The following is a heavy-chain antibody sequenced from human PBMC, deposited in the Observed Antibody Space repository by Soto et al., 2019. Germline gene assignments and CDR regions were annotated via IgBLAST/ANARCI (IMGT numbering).Heavy chain of an antibody. CDR3: AAASGIVATYAFDI. Sequence: SVKVSCTPSGSIFTISAVQLVRQDGGQRLEWIGWIVVGSGNTNYAQKFQERVTITRDMSTSTAYMELSSLRSEDTAVYYCAAASGIVATYAFDIWGQGTMVTFS. D-gene: IGHD5-12*01. CDR2: IVVGSGNT. CDR1: GSIFTISA. J-gene: IGHJ3*02. V-gene: IGHV1-58*01.